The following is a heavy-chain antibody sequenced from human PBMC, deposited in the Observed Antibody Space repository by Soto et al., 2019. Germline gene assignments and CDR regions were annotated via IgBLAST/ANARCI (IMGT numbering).Heavy chain of an antibody. V-gene: IGHV1-46*04. CDR2: INPSGGST. D-gene: IGHD3-3*01. CDR1: GYTFTSYY. CDR3: AIDITIVGEVTNTDKSNDY. Sequence: QVQLVQSGAEVKKPGASVKVSCKASGYTFTSYYMHWVRQAPGQGLEWMGRINPSGGSTSYAQKLQGRVTMTRDTATSTVDVELSSERYEDAAVYYWAIDITIVGEVTNTDKSNDYWGQGTLVTVSS. J-gene: IGHJ4*02.